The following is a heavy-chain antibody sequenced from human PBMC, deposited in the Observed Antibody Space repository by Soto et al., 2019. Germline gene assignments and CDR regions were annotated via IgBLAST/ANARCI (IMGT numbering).Heavy chain of an antibody. J-gene: IGHJ6*02. CDR3: ARDNILGILYGGMDV. CDR2: IYYSGST. CDR1: GCSISSGDYY. D-gene: IGHD3-3*01. Sequence: TLSLTCTVSGCSISSGDYYWSWIRHPPGKGLEWIGYIYYSGSTYYNPSLKSRVTISVDTSKNQFSLKLSSVTAADTAVYYCARDNILGILYGGMDVWGQGTTVTVSS. V-gene: IGHV4-30-4*01.